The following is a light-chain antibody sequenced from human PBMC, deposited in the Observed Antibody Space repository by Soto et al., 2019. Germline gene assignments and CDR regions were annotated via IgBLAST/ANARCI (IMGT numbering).Light chain of an antibody. V-gene: IGKV3-20*01. CDR2: GAS. J-gene: IGKJ2*01. Sequence: EIVLTQSPGTLSLSPGERATLSCRASQSVSSSYIAWYQQKPGQAPRLLIYGASSRATGIPDRFSGSGSGTDFTLTISRLEPEEFAVYYCQQYGSSPYTFGQGTMLEIK. CDR1: QSVSSSY. CDR3: QQYGSSPYT.